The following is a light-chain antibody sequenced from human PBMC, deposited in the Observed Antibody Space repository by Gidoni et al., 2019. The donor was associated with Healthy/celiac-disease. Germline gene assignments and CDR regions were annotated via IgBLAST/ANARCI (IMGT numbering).Light chain of an antibody. Sequence: DIQMTQSPSSLSASVGDRGTITCRASQGISNYLAWYQHKPGKVPKLLIYAASTLQSGVPSRFSGSGSVTDFTLTISSLQPEDVATYYCQKYNSVSSTFGPXTKVDIK. V-gene: IGKV1-27*01. CDR2: AAS. J-gene: IGKJ3*01. CDR3: QKYNSVSST. CDR1: QGISNY.